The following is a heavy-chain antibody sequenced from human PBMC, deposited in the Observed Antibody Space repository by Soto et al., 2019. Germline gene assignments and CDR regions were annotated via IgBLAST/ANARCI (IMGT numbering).Heavy chain of an antibody. J-gene: IGHJ5*02. CDR1: GYTFTTYD. D-gene: IGHD5-12*01. V-gene: IGHV1-8*01. CDR2: MNPNSGNT. Sequence: QVQLVQSGAEVKKPGASVKVSCKASGYTFTTYDVNWVRQATGQGLEWMGWMNPNSGNTGYAQKLQGRVTMTRNTSINTAYMEVSSLRSEGTAVYYCAGGRRGGYANWFDPWGQGSLVTVSS. CDR3: AGGRRGGYANWFDP.